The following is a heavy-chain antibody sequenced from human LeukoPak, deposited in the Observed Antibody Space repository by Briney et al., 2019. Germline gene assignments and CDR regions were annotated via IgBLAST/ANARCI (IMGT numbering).Heavy chain of an antibody. Sequence: GGSLRLSCAASGFTFSNHWMNWVRQAPGKGLEWVANIKQDGSEKYYVDSVKGRFTISRDNAKNSLYLQMDSLRAEDTAVYYCARNQEIDYYDSSGFYWGVEYWGQGTLVTVSS. CDR1: GFTFSNHW. V-gene: IGHV3-7*01. J-gene: IGHJ4*02. D-gene: IGHD3-22*01. CDR3: ARNQEIDYYDSSGFYWGVEY. CDR2: IKQDGSEK.